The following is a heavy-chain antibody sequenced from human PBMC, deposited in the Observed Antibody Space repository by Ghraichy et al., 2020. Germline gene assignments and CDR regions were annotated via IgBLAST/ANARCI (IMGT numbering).Heavy chain of an antibody. CDR1: GASISDYY. Sequence: SQTLSLTCTVSGASISDYYWTWIRQSPGKGLEWIGYIYYSGSTNYNPSLNSRVAISVDTSKNQFSLTLNSVTAADTAVYYCARGGYCSSGSCYPGMFVEHWCQRALVTVSS. J-gene: IGHJ1*01. CDR3: ARGGYCSSGSCYPGMFVEH. D-gene: IGHD2-15*01. V-gene: IGHV4-59*08. CDR2: IYYSGST.